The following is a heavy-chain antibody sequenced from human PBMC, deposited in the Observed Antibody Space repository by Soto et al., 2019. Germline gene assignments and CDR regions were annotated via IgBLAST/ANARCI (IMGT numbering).Heavy chain of an antibody. CDR1: GGTFSIYT. CDR2: IIPILGIA. J-gene: IGHJ3*02. Sequence: SVKVSCKASGGTFSIYTISWVRQAPGQGLEWMGRIIPILGIANYAQKFQGRVTITADKSTSTAYMELSSLRSEDTAVYYCARINEHDAFDIWGQGTMVTVSS. V-gene: IGHV1-69*02. D-gene: IGHD1-1*01. CDR3: ARINEHDAFDI.